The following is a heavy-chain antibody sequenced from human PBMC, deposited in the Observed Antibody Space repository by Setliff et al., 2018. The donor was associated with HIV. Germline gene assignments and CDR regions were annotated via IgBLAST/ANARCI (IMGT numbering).Heavy chain of an antibody. V-gene: IGHV3-23*01. CDR2: ISGSGLSA. Sequence: GGSLRLSCEASGFTFTDYAMNWVRQAPGKGLEWVSTISGSGLSAYYADSVKGRFSVSRDNSKNTLYLQMNSLTVEDTAMYYCAKRGSCTITNCYHHFDSWGQGTLVTVSS. CDR1: GFTFTDYA. J-gene: IGHJ4*02. D-gene: IGHD2-2*01. CDR3: AKRGSCTITNCYHHFDS.